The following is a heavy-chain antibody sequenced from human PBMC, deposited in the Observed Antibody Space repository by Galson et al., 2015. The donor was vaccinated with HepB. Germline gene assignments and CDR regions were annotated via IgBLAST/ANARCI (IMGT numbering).Heavy chain of an antibody. D-gene: IGHD6-13*01. CDR3: ARDGGEDSSSWYTHGWFDP. CDR1: GFTFSSYA. V-gene: IGHV3-30-3*01. J-gene: IGHJ5*02. Sequence: SLRLSCAASGFTFSSYAMHWVRQAPGKGLEWVAVISYDGSNKYYADSVKGRFTISRDNSKNTLYLQMNSLRAEDTAVYYCARDGGEDSSSWYTHGWFDPWGQGTLVTVSS. CDR2: ISYDGSNK.